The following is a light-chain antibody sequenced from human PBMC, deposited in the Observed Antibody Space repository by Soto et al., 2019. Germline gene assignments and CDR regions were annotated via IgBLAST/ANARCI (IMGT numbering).Light chain of an antibody. CDR2: SHD. CDR1: SSNVGSNT. CDR3: AAWDDSLNGYV. V-gene: IGLV1-44*01. Sequence: QSVLTQPPSASGTPGQRITISCSGSSSNVGSNTVNWYQQLPGTAPKLLIYSHDQRPSGVPDRFSGSKSGTSVSLAISGLQSADEADYYCAAWDDSLNGYVFGTGTKVTVL. J-gene: IGLJ1*01.